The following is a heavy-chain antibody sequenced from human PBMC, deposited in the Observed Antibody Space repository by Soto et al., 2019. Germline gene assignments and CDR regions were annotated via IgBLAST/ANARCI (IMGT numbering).Heavy chain of an antibody. J-gene: IGHJ3*02. CDR3: ATYRRFFQI. Sequence: SETLSLTCAVSGGYISGGDYSWSWIRQPPGKGLEWIGFIYNSGSTYYNSSLKSRVTISVDRSKNHFFLNLTSVTAADTAVYYCATYRRFFQIWG. V-gene: IGHV4-30-2*01. CDR1: GGYISGGDYS. CDR2: IYNSGST.